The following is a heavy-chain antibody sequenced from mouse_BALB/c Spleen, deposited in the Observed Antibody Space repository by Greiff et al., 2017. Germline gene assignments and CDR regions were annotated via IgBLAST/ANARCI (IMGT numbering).Heavy chain of an antibody. J-gene: IGHJ1*01. V-gene: IGHV5-6-4*01. CDR2: ISSGGSYT. CDR3: TRGDPITTVVATRYFDV. CDR1: GFTFSSYT. D-gene: IGHD1-1*01. Sequence: EVKVVESGGGLVKPGGSLKLSCAASGFTFSSYTMSWVRQTPEKRLEWVATISSGGSYTYYPDSVKGRFTISRDNAKNTLYLQMSSLKSEDTAMYYCTRGDPITTVVATRYFDVWGAGTTVTVSS.